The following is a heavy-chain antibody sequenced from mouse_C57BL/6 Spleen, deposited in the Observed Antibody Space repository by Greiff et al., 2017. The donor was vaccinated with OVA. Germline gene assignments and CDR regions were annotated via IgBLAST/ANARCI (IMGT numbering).Heavy chain of an antibody. V-gene: IGHV5-4*01. CDR3: ARPYDYDEGWFAY. Sequence: EVQLVESGGGLVKPGGSLKLSCAASGFTFSSYAMSWVRQTPEKRLEWVATISDGGSYTYYPDNVKGRFTISRDNAKNNLYLQMSHLKSEDTAMYYCARPYDYDEGWFAYWGKGLWSLSLQ. CDR1: GFTFSSYA. CDR2: ISDGGSYT. D-gene: IGHD2-4*01. J-gene: IGHJ3*01.